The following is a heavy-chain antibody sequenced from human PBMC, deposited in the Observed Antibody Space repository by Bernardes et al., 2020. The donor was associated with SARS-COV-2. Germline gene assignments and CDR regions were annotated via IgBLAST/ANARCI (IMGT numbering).Heavy chain of an antibody. J-gene: IGHJ6*02. V-gene: IGHV3-7*03. CDR3: VRSAGMDV. Sequence: GGSLRLSCAASGFTFSSYWMSWVRQAPGKGLEWVANIKRDGSETYYVDSVKGRFTISRDNAKNLVFLQMNSLRAEDTAVFYCVRSAGMDVWGQGTTVTVSS. CDR1: GFTFSSYW. CDR2: IKRDGSET.